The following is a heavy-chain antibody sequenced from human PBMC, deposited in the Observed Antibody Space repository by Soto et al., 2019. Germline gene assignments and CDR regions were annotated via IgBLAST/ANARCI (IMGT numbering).Heavy chain of an antibody. V-gene: IGHV3-30*18. CDR2: MSYDGSYE. CDR1: GFAFSSYG. J-gene: IGHJ4*02. CDR3: AKKRPTGVAEAVDC. D-gene: IGHD3-3*01. Sequence: GGSLRLSCSASGFAFSSYGMHWVRQAPGKGLEWVAVMSYDGSYEYYADSVKGRFTISRDNSKNTLFLQMDSLRPEDTAVYYCAKKRPTGVAEAVDCWGQGTLVTGSS.